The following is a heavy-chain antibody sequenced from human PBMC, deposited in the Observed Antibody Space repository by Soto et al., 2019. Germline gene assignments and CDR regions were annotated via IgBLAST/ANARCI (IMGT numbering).Heavy chain of an antibody. CDR1: GFTFSSYA. CDR3: ARRSSSWYFDY. Sequence: GGSLRLSCAASGFTFSSYAMNWVRQAPGKGLEWVSVISGSGGSTYYADSVKGRFTISRDNSKNTLYLQMNSLRAEDTAVYYCARRSSSWYFDYWGQATLVTVSS. V-gene: IGHV3-23*01. CDR2: ISGSGGST. D-gene: IGHD6-13*01. J-gene: IGHJ4*02.